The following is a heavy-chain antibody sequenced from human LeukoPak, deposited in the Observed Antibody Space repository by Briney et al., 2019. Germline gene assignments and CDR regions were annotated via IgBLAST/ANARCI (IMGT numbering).Heavy chain of an antibody. V-gene: IGHV3-48*01. J-gene: IGHJ4*02. CDR2: ITSSSSTL. CDR3: PRDAPTNGVWYSGFDY. CDR1: GFTLSTYS. Sequence: AGGSLRLSCAASGFTLSTYSMNWVRQAPGKGLEWVSYITSSSSTLYYADSVKGRFTISRDNAKNSLYLQMNSLRVEDTAVYYCPRDAPTNGVWYSGFDYWGQGTLVTVSS. D-gene: IGHD2-8*01.